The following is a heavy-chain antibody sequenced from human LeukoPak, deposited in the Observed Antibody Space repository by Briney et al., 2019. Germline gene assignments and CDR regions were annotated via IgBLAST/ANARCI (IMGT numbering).Heavy chain of an antibody. D-gene: IGHD2-2*01. Sequence: GGSLRLSCAASGFPFSDYAMTWVRQTPGKGLEWVSVISGGGDSVDVADSMKGRFTISRDNSQNPLYLQMYSLRAEDTALYYCAKLGCTGTICYANYWGQGALVTVSS. CDR3: AKLGCTGTICYANY. V-gene: IGHV3-23*01. CDR1: GFPFSDYA. CDR2: ISGGGDSV. J-gene: IGHJ4*02.